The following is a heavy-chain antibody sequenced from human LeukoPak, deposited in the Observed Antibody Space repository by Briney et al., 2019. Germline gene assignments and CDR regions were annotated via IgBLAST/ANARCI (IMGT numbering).Heavy chain of an antibody. CDR2: IKQDGSEK. V-gene: IGHV3-7*01. Sequence: GGSLRLSCAASGVTFSSYWMSWVRQAPGKGLEWVANIKQDGSEKYYVDSVKGRFTISRDNAKKSLYLQMNSLRVEDTAVYYCARDRTWYDNWGQGTLVTVSS. CDR1: GVTFSSYW. CDR3: ARDRTWYDN. J-gene: IGHJ5*02.